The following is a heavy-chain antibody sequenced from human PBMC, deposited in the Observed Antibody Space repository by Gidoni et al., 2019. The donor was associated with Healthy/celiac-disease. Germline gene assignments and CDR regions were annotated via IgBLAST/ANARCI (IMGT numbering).Heavy chain of an antibody. Sequence: QVQLQPWGAGLLKLSETLSLTCALYGGSFSGYYWSRIRQPPGKGLEWIGEINHSGSTNYNPSLKSRVTISVDTSKNQFSLKLSSVTAAETAVYYCARASRITIFGVVIAVYFDYWGQGTLVTVSS. V-gene: IGHV4-34*01. CDR3: ARASRITIFGVVIAVYFDY. CDR1: GGSFSGYY. CDR2: INHSGST. J-gene: IGHJ4*02. D-gene: IGHD3-3*01.